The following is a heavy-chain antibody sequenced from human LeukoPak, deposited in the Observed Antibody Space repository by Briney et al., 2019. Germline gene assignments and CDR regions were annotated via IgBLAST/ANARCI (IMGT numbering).Heavy chain of an antibody. CDR2: IYYSGGT. D-gene: IGHD3-16*02. CDR1: GGSVSSGSYY. J-gene: IGHJ4*02. Sequence: TSETLSLTCTVSGGSVSSGSYYWSWIRQPPGKGLEWIGYIYYSGGTNYNPSLKSRVTISVDTSKNQFSLKLSSVTAADTAVYYCARASLKMLSYFDYWGQGTLVTVSS. V-gene: IGHV4-61*01. CDR3: ARASLKMLSYFDY.